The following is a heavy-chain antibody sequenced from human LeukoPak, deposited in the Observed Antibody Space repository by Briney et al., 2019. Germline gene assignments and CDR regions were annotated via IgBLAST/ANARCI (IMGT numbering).Heavy chain of an antibody. CDR1: GFTFDDYA. CDR2: ISWNGGRV. V-gene: IGHV3-9*03. Sequence: GGSLRLSCAASGFTFDDYAMHWVRQAPGKGLEWVSGISWNGGRVDYADSVRGRFTMSRDNAKNSLYLQMNSLRSEDMALYYCAKDIGYTSDQGFDSWGQGTLVTVSS. D-gene: IGHD6-19*01. J-gene: IGHJ4*02. CDR3: AKDIGYTSDQGFDS.